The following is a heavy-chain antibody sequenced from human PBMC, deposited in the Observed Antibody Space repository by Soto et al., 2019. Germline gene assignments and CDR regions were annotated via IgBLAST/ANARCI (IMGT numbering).Heavy chain of an antibody. CDR3: ARKKSGTNSGYDFDYYYYGMEV. D-gene: IGHD5-12*01. Sequence: PGGSLRLSCAASVFTFSSYGMHLVRQSPGKGLEWVAVIWYDGSNKYYADSVKGRFTISRDKSKNTLYRQMNSLRAEDTAVYYCARKKSGTNSGYDFDYYYYGMEVWGQGTTVTVSS. J-gene: IGHJ6*02. V-gene: IGHV3-33*01. CDR1: VFTFSSYG. CDR2: IWYDGSNK.